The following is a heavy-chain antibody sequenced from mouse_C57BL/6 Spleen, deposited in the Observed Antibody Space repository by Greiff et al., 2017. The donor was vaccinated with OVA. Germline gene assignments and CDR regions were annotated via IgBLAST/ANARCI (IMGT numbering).Heavy chain of an antibody. Sequence: EVKVVESGGGLVKPGGSLKLSCAASGFTFSSYAMSWVRQTPEKRLEWVATISDGGSYTYYPDNVKGRFTISRDNAKNNLYLQMSHLKSEDTAMYYCARERSASSPYYYAMDYWGQGTSVTVSS. CDR1: GFTFSSYA. V-gene: IGHV5-4*01. CDR3: ARERSASSPYYYAMDY. J-gene: IGHJ4*01. D-gene: IGHD6-2*01. CDR2: ISDGGSYT.